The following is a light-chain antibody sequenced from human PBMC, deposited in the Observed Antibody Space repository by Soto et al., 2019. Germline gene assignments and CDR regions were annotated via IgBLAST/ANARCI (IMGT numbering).Light chain of an antibody. J-gene: IGKJ4*01. CDR1: QNISTY. CDR3: QHTYITMS. CDR2: RTS. Sequence: EIQVIQSPSSLSASVGDRVTITCRASQNISTYLHWYQQRPGEAPKLLISRTSNLESAVPSRFSGSGSGTHFTLTISDLQPEDSASYYCQHTYITMSFGGGTKVE. V-gene: IGKV1-39*01.